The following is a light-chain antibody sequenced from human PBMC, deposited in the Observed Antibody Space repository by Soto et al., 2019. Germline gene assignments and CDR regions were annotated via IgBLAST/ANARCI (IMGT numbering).Light chain of an antibody. Sequence: EVVMTQSPATLSVSPGDSATLSCRASQSVDTNVVWYQQKPGQPPRLLVHSASIRATGVPARFTGIGSGTDFTLTISGLQSDDFAIYYCQQYYNLPPYTFGQGTRLQIK. CDR3: QQYYNLPPYT. V-gene: IGKV3-15*01. CDR2: SAS. J-gene: IGKJ2*01. CDR1: QSVDTN.